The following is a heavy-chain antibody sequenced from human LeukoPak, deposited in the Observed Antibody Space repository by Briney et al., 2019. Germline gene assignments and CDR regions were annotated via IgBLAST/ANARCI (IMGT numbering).Heavy chain of an antibody. CDR3: ARVVAAAPLFYYYYYHMDV. D-gene: IGHD6-13*01. CDR2: IYYSGST. V-gene: IGHV4-59*01. Sequence: PSETLSLTCTVSGGSISSYYWSWIRQPPGKGLEWIGYIYYSGSTNYNPSLKSRVTISVDTSKNQFSLKLSSVTAADTAVYYCARVVAAAPLFYYYYYHMDVWGKGTTVTISS. CDR1: GGSISSYY. J-gene: IGHJ6*03.